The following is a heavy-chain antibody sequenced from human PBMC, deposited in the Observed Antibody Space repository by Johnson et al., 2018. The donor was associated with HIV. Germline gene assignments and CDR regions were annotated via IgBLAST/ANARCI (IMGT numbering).Heavy chain of an antibody. CDR3: ARSMMLYWRDAFDI. CDR2: MSYDGSNK. J-gene: IGHJ3*02. V-gene: IGHV3-30*04. CDR1: GFIFSNYA. Sequence: QLVESVGGVVQPGRSLRLSCEASGFIFSNYAMQWVRQAPGKGLKWVAVMSYDGSNKYYADSVKGRFTISRDNSKNTLYLQMNSLRAEDTAVYYCARSMMLYWRDAFDIWGQGTMVTVSS. D-gene: IGHD2-8*02.